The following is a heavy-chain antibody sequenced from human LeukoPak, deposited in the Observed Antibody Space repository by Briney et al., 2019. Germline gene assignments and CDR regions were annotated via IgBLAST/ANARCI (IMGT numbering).Heavy chain of an antibody. CDR3: AREGIGRWLQFCDY. CDR1: GGSISSYY. D-gene: IGHD5-24*01. Sequence: SETLSLTRTVSGGSISSYYWSWIRQPAGKGLEWIGRIYTSGSTNYNPSLKSRVTMSVDTSKNQFSLKLSSVTAADTAVYYCAREGIGRWLQFCDYWGQGTLVTVSS. J-gene: IGHJ4*02. V-gene: IGHV4-4*07. CDR2: IYTSGST.